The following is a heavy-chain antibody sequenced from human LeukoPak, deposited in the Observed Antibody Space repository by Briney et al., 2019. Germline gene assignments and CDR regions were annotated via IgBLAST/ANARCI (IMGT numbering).Heavy chain of an antibody. D-gene: IGHD6-19*01. V-gene: IGHV5-51*01. J-gene: IGHJ6*02. CDR3: ARPQAVAGFYYYYGMDV. Sequence: GESLKIPCKGSGYSFTSYWIGWVRQMPGKGLEWMGIIYPGDSDTRYSPSFQGQVTISADKSISTAYLQWSSLKASDTAMYYCARPQAVAGFYYYYGMDVWGQGTTVTVSS. CDR1: GYSFTSYW. CDR2: IYPGDSDT.